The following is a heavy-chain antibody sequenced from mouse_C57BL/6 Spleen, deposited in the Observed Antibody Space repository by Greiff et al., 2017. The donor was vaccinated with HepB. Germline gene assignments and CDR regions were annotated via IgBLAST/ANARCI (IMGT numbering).Heavy chain of an antibody. J-gene: IGHJ2*01. CDR2: FNYDGSST. V-gene: IGHV5-16*01. Sequence: EVQLVESEGGLVQPGSSMKLSCTASGFTFSDYYMAWVSQVPEKGLEWVANFNYDGSSTYYLDSLQSRFFISRDNAKNILYLQMSSLKSEDTATYYCARGGNYYGSSYFDYWGQGTTLTVSS. D-gene: IGHD1-1*01. CDR3: ARGGNYYGSSYFDY. CDR1: GFTFSDYY.